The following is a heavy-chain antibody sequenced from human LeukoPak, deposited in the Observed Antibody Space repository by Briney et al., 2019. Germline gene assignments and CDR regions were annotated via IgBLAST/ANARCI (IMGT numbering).Heavy chain of an antibody. CDR1: GFTFSSYW. CDR3: ARGRSAEYCSGGSCYSPNFDY. D-gene: IGHD2-15*01. J-gene: IGHJ4*02. CDR2: IKQDGSEK. V-gene: IGHV3-7*01. Sequence: GGSLRLSCAASGFTFSSYWMSWVRQAPGKGLEWVANIKQDGSEKYYVDSVKGRFTISRNNAKNSLYLQMNSLRAEDTAVYYCARGRSAEYCSGGSCYSPNFDYWGQGTLVTVSS.